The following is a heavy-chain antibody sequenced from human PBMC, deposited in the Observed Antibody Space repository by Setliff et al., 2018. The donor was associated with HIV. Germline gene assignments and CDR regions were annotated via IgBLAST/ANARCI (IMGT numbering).Heavy chain of an antibody. V-gene: IGHV4-34*01. CDR3: ARGTAYYNFWSGYSQDYYYYMDV. CDR1: GGSTNNYY. CDR2: INHSGST. D-gene: IGHD3-3*01. J-gene: IGHJ6*03. Sequence: SETLSLTCAVSGGSTNNYYLTWIRQPPGKGLEWIGEINHSGSTKYNPSLKSRVTISVDTSKNQFSLKLSSVTAADTAVYYYARGTAYYNFWSGYSQDYYYYMDVWGKGTTVTVS.